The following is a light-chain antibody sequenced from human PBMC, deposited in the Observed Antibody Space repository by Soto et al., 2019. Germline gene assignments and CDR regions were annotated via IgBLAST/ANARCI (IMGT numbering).Light chain of an antibody. CDR1: QSVSSSY. Sequence: EIGLTQSPGTLSLSPGERATLSCRASQSVSSSYLAWYQQKPGQAPRLLIYGASSRATGIPDRFSGSGSGTDFTLTISRLEPEDFAVYYCQQYGSSLSLTFGGGTKVDIK. CDR2: GAS. V-gene: IGKV3-20*01. CDR3: QQYGSSLSLT. J-gene: IGKJ4*01.